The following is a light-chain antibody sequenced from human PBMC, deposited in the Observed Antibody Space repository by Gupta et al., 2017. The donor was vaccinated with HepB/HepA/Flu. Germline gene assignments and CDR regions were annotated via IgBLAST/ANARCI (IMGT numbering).Light chain of an antibody. CDR1: NSNIGTNF. CDR2: RDN. J-gene: IGLJ3*02. CDR3: TVWDVSLKNWV. Sequence: QSVVTHPPSASGTPGQRVTISCSGTNSNIGTNFVSWFQQLSGAAPKLLIYRDNQRPSGVPDRFSGSKSGTSASLSISGLRSEDEADYYCTVWDVSLKNWVFGGGTKVTVL. V-gene: IGLV1-47*01.